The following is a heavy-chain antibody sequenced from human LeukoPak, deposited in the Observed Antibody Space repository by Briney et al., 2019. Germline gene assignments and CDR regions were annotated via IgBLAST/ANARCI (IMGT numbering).Heavy chain of an antibody. V-gene: IGHV3-74*01. Sequence: GGSLRLSCAASGFTFRTYWMHWVRQAPGKGLVWVSRIKSDGSTNYADSVKGRFTISRDNAKNTVSLQMNSLRPEDTGVYYCARALCEIGGHYPEYLRHWGQGTLVTVSS. CDR2: IKSDGST. J-gene: IGHJ1*01. D-gene: IGHD2-21*01. CDR3: ARALCEIGGHYPEYLRH. CDR1: GFTFRTYW.